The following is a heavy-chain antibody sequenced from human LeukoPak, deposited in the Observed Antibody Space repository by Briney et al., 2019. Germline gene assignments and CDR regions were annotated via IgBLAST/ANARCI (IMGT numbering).Heavy chain of an antibody. V-gene: IGHV1-8*01. CDR3: ARGSRIVVVPADNYGLDP. D-gene: IGHD2-2*01. CDR1: GYTFTSYD. CDR2: MNPNSGNT. J-gene: IGHJ5*02. Sequence: ASVKVSCKASGYTFTSYDINWVRQATGQGLEWMGWMNPNSGNTGYAQKFQGRVTMTRNTSISTAYMELSSLRSEDTAVYYCARGSRIVVVPADNYGLDPWGQGTLVTASS.